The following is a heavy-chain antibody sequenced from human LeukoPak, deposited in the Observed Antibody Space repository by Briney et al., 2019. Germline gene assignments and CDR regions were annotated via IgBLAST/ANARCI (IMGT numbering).Heavy chain of an antibody. CDR3: AKGDEYNNGALGGMDV. Sequence: GGSLRLSCAASGFTFSSYAMHWVRQAPGKGLEWMAVISYDGSNKYYADSVKGRFTISRDNSKNTLYLQMNSLRAEDTAVYYCAKGDEYNNGALGGMDVWGQGTTVTVSS. CDR2: ISYDGSNK. D-gene: IGHD5-18*01. CDR1: GFTFSSYA. J-gene: IGHJ6*02. V-gene: IGHV3-30-3*01.